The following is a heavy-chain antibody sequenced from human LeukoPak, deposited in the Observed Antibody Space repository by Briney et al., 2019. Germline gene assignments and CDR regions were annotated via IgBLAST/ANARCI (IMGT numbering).Heavy chain of an antibody. D-gene: IGHD1-1*01. J-gene: IGHJ4*02. CDR3: ARYPGIPL. V-gene: IGHV3-30-3*01. Sequence: ISYDGNEKYQVDSVKGRFTISRDNSKNTLYLQMNSLRVEDTAVYYCARYPGIPLWGQGTLVTVSS. CDR2: ISYDGNEK.